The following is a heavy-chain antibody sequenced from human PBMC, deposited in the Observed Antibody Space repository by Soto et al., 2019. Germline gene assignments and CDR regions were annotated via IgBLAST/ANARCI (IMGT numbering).Heavy chain of an antibody. D-gene: IGHD3-3*01. CDR1: GGSFSGYY. CDR2: INHSGGT. CDR3: ARVAKGFGVVIIRENYYYYMDV. Sequence: PSETLSLTCAVYGGSFSGYYWSWIRQPPGKGLEWIGEINHSGGTNYNPSLKSRVTISVDTSKNQFSLKLSSVTAADTAVYYCARVAKGFGVVIIRENYYYYMDVWGKGTTVTVSS. J-gene: IGHJ6*03. V-gene: IGHV4-34*01.